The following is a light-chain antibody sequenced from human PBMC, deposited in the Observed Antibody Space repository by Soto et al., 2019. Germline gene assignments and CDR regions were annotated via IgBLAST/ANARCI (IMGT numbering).Light chain of an antibody. Sequence: DIQMTQSPSTLSASVGDRVTITCRASQTISTWLAWYQQKPGKAPKLLIYDASSLDSGVPSRFSGSGSGTEFTLTISSLQPDDFATYYCQQVDSYPYTFGQGTKLEIK. CDR2: DAS. J-gene: IGKJ2*01. V-gene: IGKV1-5*01. CDR3: QQVDSYPYT. CDR1: QTISTW.